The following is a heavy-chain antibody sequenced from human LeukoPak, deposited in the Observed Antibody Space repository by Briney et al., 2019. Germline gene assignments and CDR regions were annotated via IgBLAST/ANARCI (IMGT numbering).Heavy chain of an antibody. D-gene: IGHD3-3*01. V-gene: IGHV3-30*03. CDR1: GFTLSSYG. J-gene: IGHJ6*04. Sequence: PGGSLRLSCAASGFTLSSYGMHWVRQAPREGLEGVAVISYDGRNEDYAASVKCQFTISRDNSQNTLYLQMKRMRTKDTAADYCARDLGITIFGMVPGIWGNGTTVIVSA. CDR3: ARDLGITIFGMVPGI. CDR2: ISYDGRNE.